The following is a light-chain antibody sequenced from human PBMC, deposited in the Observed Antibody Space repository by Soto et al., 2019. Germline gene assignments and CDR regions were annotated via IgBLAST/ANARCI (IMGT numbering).Light chain of an antibody. CDR1: TSDVVGYDY. CDR3: SSYLGSSTLSGV. V-gene: IGLV2-14*01. Sequence: QSVLTQPASVSGSPGQSITVSCTGTTSDVVGYDYVAWYQQHPGKAPKLMIYDVSSRPSGVSNRFSGSKSGNTASLTISGLQAEDEADYYCSSYLGSSTLSGVFGTGTKVTV. CDR2: DVS. J-gene: IGLJ1*01.